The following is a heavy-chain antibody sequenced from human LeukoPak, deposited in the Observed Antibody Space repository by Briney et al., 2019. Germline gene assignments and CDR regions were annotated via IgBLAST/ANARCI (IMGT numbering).Heavy chain of an antibody. Sequence: GGSLRLSCASSGFTSSGSAMHWARQASGKGVEWVGRFRSKAYSYATAHAASVKGTLTLSRDDSKKTAYLQMNSLKTEDTAVYYCTQLTTGGYWGQGTLVTVSS. CDR2: FRSKAYSYAT. J-gene: IGHJ4*02. CDR3: TQLTTGGY. D-gene: IGHD4-17*01. CDR1: GFTSSGSA. V-gene: IGHV3-73*01.